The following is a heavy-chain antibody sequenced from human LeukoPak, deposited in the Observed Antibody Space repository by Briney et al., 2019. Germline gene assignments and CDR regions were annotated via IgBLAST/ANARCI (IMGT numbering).Heavy chain of an antibody. D-gene: IGHD2-15*01. CDR3: ARDDIGGAFDY. CDR1: GLTFSGDS. Sequence: GGSLRLSCVASGLTFSGDSMNWGRQAPGKGLEWVSVIYSGGTTYYADSVKGRFTISRDNSKTTLYLQMNSLRAEDTAVYYCARDDIGGAFDYWGQGTLVTVSS. CDR2: IYSGGTT. J-gene: IGHJ4*02. V-gene: IGHV3-53*01.